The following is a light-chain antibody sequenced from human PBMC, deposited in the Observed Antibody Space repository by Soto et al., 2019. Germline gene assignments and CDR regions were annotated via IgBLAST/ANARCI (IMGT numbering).Light chain of an antibody. CDR3: SSYEDSNPWV. Sequence: QSSLTQPPSASGSPGQSVTISCTGTSSDVGGYDFVSWYQHHPGKAPKLMIFDVSKRPSGVPDRFSGSKSGNTASLTVSGLQAEDEADYYCSSYEDSNPWVFVGGTKVTVL. CDR1: SSDVGGYDF. CDR2: DVS. J-gene: IGLJ3*02. V-gene: IGLV2-8*01.